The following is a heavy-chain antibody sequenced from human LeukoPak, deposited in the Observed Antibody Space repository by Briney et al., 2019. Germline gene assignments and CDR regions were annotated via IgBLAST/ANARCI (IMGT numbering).Heavy chain of an antibody. V-gene: IGHV3-53*01. CDR2: TYSGGTT. CDR1: GFTVNNNR. CDR3: ARERSGAYPEH. Sequence: VGSLRLSCAASGFTVNNNRMGWVRQAPGKGLEWVSITYSGGTTYYADSVRGGFTISRDDSKNTSYLQMNSLTAEDTAVYYCARERSGAYPEHWGQGTLVTVSS. D-gene: IGHD7-27*01. J-gene: IGHJ1*01.